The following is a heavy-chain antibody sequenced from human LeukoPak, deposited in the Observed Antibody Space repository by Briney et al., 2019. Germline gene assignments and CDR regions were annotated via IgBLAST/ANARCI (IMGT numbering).Heavy chain of an antibody. J-gene: IGHJ6*03. D-gene: IGHD3-10*01. CDR2: MNPNSGNT. CDR3: ARARTMVRGVDVYYYYMDV. Sequence: ASVKVSCKASGYTFTSYDINWVRQATGQGLEWMGWMNPNSGNTGYAQKFQGRVTITADKSTSTAYMELSSLRSEDTAVYYCARARTMVRGVDVYYYYMDVWGKGTTVTVSS. V-gene: IGHV1-8*03. CDR1: GYTFTSYD.